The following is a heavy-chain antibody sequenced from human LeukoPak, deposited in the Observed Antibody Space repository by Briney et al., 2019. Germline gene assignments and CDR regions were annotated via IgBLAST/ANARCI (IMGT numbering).Heavy chain of an antibody. V-gene: IGHV5-51*01. CDR3: ARQYTMIGGSADS. CDR2: IYPHDSDV. D-gene: IGHD3-10*01. CDR1: GYYFSTSW. J-gene: IGHJ4*02. Sequence: GESVKISCRASGYYFSTSWIVWVRQLPGRGLGWMGIIYPHDSDVRYSPSFRGQVTFSVDKSNNTAYVQWSSLKASDSAIYYCARQYTMIGGSADSWGQGTLVTVSS.